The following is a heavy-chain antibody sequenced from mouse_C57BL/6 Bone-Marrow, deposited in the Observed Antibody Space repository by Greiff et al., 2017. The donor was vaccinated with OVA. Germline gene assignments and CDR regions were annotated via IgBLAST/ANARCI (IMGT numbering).Heavy chain of an antibody. CDR1: GFTFNTYA. CDR3: VRSFYYGNFAWFAY. V-gene: IGHV10-3*01. D-gene: IGHD2-1*01. J-gene: IGHJ3*01. CDR2: IRSKSSNYAT. Sequence: EVKLVESGGGLVQPKGSLKLSCAASGFTFNTYAMHWVRQAPGKGLEWVARIRSKSSNYATYYADSVKDRITISRDDAQSMLYLQMNNLKTEDTAMYYCVRSFYYGNFAWFAYWGQGTLVTVSA.